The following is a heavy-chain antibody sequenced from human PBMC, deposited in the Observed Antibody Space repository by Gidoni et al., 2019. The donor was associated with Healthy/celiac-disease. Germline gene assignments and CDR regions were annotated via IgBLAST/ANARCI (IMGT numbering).Heavy chain of an antibody. D-gene: IGHD2-15*01. V-gene: IGHV4-34*01. CDR3: ARAGPVGYCSGGSCSSGLDY. J-gene: IGHJ4*02. CDR2: INHSGST. Sequence: QVQLQQWGAGRLKPSETLSLTCAVYGGSFSGYYWSWIRQPPGKGLEWIGEINHSGSTNYNPSLKSRVTISVDTSKNQFSLKLSSVTAADTAVYYCARAGPVGYCSGGSCSSGLDYWGQGTLVTVSS. CDR1: GGSFSGYY.